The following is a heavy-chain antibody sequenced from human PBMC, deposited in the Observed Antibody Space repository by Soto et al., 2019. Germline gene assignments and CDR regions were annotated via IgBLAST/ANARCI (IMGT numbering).Heavy chain of an antibody. J-gene: IGHJ6*03. CDR2: ISAYNGNT. CDR1: GYTFTSYG. Sequence: QVQLVQSGAEVKKPGASVKVSCKASGYTFTSYGISWVRQAPGQGLEWMGWISAYNGNTNYAQKLQGRVTMTTDTSTSTAYMELRSLRSDDTAVYYWAREGDVYDFWSEYYMDVWGKGTTVTVSS. D-gene: IGHD3-3*01. CDR3: AREGDVYDFWSEYYMDV. V-gene: IGHV1-18*01.